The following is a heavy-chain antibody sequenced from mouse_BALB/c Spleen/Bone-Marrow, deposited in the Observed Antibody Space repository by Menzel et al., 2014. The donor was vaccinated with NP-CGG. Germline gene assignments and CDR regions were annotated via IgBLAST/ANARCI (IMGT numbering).Heavy chain of an antibody. CDR1: GYTFTNYW. D-gene: IGHD1-1*01. V-gene: IGHV1-7*01. Sequence: QVQLQQPGAELAKPGASVKMSCKASGYTFTNYWMHWVKQGPGQGLEWIGYINPSTGYTEYNQKFKDKATLTADKSSSTAYMQLSSLTSEDPAVYYCARIYYYGRDYWGQGTTLTVSS. J-gene: IGHJ2*01. CDR3: ARIYYYGRDY. CDR2: INPSTGYT.